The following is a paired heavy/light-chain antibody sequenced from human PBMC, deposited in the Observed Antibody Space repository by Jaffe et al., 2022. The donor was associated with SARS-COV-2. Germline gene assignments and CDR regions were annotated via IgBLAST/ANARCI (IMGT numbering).Light chain of an antibody. Sequence: EIVLTQSPGTLSLSPGERATLSCRASESVTASYLAWYQQKPGQAPRLLIYGTSTRATGIPDRFSGSGSGTDFTLTVSRLEPEDFAVYYCQQYGSSPHTFGQGTSLEI. J-gene: IGKJ2*01. CDR2: GTS. CDR1: ESVTASY. V-gene: IGKV3-20*01. CDR3: QQYGSSPHT.
Heavy chain of an antibody. D-gene: IGHD2-8*01. Sequence: QVQLQESGPGLVKPSQTLSLTCTVSGGSISSGNYYWSWIRQAAGRGPEWIGRIYSSGSTNYNPSLKSRVTISVDTSKNQFSLKLSSVTAADTAVYYCARGLKPQIRNGNWFDPWGQGTLVTVSS. CDR1: GGSISSGNYY. J-gene: IGHJ5*02. CDR3: ARGLKPQIRNGNWFDP. V-gene: IGHV4-61*02. CDR2: IYSSGST.